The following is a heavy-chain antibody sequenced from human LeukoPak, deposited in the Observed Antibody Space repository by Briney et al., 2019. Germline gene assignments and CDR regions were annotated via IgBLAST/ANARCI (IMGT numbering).Heavy chain of an antibody. D-gene: IGHD3-22*01. CDR3: ARALGYYDSSGYFDY. Sequence: ASVKVSCKASGGTFSSYAISWVRQAPGQGVEWRGVINPSGGSTTYAQKFQGRVTVTRDTSTSTVYMELSSLRSEDTAVYYCARALGYYDSSGYFDYGGQGTLVTVSS. J-gene: IGHJ4*02. V-gene: IGHV1-46*01. CDR1: GGTFSSYA. CDR2: INPSGGST.